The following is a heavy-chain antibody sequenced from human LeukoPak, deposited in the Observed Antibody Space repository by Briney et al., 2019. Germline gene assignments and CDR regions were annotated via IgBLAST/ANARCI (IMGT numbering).Heavy chain of an antibody. CDR2: VSSSGFIT. Sequence: GGSLRLSCVASGFLFSNYEKNWVRQAPGKGLEWVAYVSSSGFITYYADSVKGRFTISRDNANSSLYLQMNTLRADDTAIYYCARDRGSYYNFDQWGQGTLVTVSS. D-gene: IGHD3-10*01. CDR3: ARDRGSYYNFDQ. CDR1: GFLFSNYE. V-gene: IGHV3-48*03. J-gene: IGHJ4*02.